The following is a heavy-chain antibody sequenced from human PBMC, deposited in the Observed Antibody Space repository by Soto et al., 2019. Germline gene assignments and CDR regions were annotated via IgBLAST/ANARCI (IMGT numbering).Heavy chain of an antibody. CDR3: AKGAVAGTPTSYYYYGMDV. CDR1: GGTFRTYA. Sequence: QVQLLQSGAEVKKPGSSVRVSCEASGGTFRTYAISWVRQAPGQGLEWMGEIIPIFGTINYAQKFQGRLTITADESTATVYMDLRSRRSDDTALYYCAKGAVAGTPTSYYYYGMDVWGQGTTVTVSS. D-gene: IGHD6-19*01. V-gene: IGHV1-69*12. CDR2: IIPIFGTI. J-gene: IGHJ6*02.